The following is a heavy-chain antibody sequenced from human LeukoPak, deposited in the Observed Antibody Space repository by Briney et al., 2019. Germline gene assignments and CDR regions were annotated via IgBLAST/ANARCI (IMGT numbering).Heavy chain of an antibody. J-gene: IGHJ6*03. CDR2: ISSSGSTI. CDR3: ARLRSSSFYYYYMDV. V-gene: IGHV3-11*01. Sequence: PGGSLRLSCAASGFTFSVYYMSWIRQAPGKGLEWVSYISSSGSTIYYADSVKGRFTISRDNAKNSLYLQMNRLRAEDTAVYYCARLRSSSFYYYYMDVWAKGTTVTVSS. CDR1: GFTFSVYY. D-gene: IGHD6-6*01.